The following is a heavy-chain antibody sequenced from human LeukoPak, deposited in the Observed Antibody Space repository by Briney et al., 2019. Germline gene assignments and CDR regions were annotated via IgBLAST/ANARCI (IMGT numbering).Heavy chain of an antibody. J-gene: IGHJ4*02. CDR3: ARSSGFSRFDY. V-gene: IGHV1-2*02. Sequence: ASVKVSCKASGYTFIDYYMHWVRQAPGQGLEWMGWINPKTGGTRWSQKFQGRVTMTRDRPISTAYMQVTGLESDDTAVYYCARSSGFSRFDYWGQGALVTVSS. CDR2: INPKTGGT. CDR1: GYTFIDYY. D-gene: IGHD6-19*01.